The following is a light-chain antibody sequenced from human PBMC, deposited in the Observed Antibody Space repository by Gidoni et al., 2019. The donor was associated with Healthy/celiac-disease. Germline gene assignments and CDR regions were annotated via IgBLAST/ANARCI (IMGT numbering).Light chain of an antibody. CDR1: QDISNY. J-gene: IGKJ3*01. Sequence: IQMTPSPSSLSASVGDRVTITCQASQDISNYINWYQQKPGKAPKLLIYDASNLETGVPARFSGSGSGTDVTFTIRSLQPEDIATYYGQQYDNLPSFTFGPGTKVDIK. CDR2: DAS. V-gene: IGKV1-33*01. CDR3: QQYDNLPSFT.